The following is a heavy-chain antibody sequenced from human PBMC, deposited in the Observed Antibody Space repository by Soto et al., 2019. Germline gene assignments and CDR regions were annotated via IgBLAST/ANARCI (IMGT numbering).Heavy chain of an antibody. D-gene: IGHD6-6*01. CDR3: ARDRDAEYSRTWWFDS. CDR1: GYIFSNYG. J-gene: IGHJ5*01. CDR2: ISAYNGNT. V-gene: IGHV1-18*01. Sequence: QVQLVQSGGEVKKPGASVKVSCKAAGYIFSNYGITWVRQAPGQGLEWMGWISAYNGNTNYAQKLQGRVTMTTDTSTSTVYLELRSLRSDDTGVYHCARDRDAEYSRTWWFDSWGQGTLVTVSS.